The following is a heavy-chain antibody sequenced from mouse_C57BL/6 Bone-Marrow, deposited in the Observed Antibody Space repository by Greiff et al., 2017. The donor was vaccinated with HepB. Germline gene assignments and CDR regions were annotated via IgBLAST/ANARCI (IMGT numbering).Heavy chain of an antibody. J-gene: IGHJ3*01. D-gene: IGHD2-3*01. CDR1: GYTFTDYG. CDR3: ARHDGPFAY. CDR2: IYPGSGST. Sequence: VKLVESGPELVKPGASMKMSCKASGYTFTDYGISWVKQRTGQGLEWIGKIYPGSGSTYYNEKFKGKATLTADKSSNPAYMQLSSLTSEDSAVYFCARHDGPFAYWGQGTLVTVSA. V-gene: IGHV1-77*01.